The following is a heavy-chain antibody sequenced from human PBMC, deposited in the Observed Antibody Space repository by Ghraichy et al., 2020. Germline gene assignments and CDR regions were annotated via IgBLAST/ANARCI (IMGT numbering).Heavy chain of an antibody. V-gene: IGHV3-48*02. CDR2: ISSSSSTI. J-gene: IGHJ2*01. CDR1: GFTFSSYS. Sequence: GGSLRLSCAASGFTFSSYSMNWVRQAPGKGLEWVSYISSSSSTIYYADSVKGRFTISRDNAKNSLYLQMNSLRDEDTAVYYCASGTRGEFDWYFDLWGRGTLVTVSS. CDR3: ASGTRGEFDWYFDL. D-gene: IGHD3-10*01.